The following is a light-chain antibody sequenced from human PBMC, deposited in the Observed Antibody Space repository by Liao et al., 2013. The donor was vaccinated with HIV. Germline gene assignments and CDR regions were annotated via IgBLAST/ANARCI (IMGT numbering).Light chain of an antibody. CDR3: QVWDSSTDHPV. Sequence: SYELTQPPSVSVAPGKTARITCGGNNIGSKSVHWYQQKPGQAPVLVIYYDSDRPSGIPERFSGSKSGNTATLTVSRVEPGDEADYYCQVWDSSTDHPVFGGGTKLTVL. V-gene: IGLV3-21*04. CDR1: NIGSKS. CDR2: YDS. J-gene: IGLJ2*01.